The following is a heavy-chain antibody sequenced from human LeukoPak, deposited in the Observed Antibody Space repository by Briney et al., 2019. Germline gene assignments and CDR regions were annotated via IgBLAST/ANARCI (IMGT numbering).Heavy chain of an antibody. CDR2: ISSSGTTI. CDR3: AKSPYGAGDIFDF. D-gene: IGHD2-15*01. J-gene: IGHJ4*02. CDR1: GFTCSSYE. Sequence: PGGSLRLSCAASGFTCSSYEINWVRQAPGKGLEWVSYISSSGTTIYYADSVKGRFTISRDNSKNTLYLQMNSLRAEDTAVYYCAKSPYGAGDIFDFWGQGTLVTVSS. V-gene: IGHV3-48*03.